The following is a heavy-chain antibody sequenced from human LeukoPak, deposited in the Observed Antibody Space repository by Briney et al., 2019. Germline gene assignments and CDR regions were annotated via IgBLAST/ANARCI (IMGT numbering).Heavy chain of an antibody. CDR1: GYTFTSYY. D-gene: IGHD5-18*01. V-gene: IGHV1-46*01. CDR2: INPSGGST. J-gene: IGHJ4*02. CDR3: ARYSSTFYFDS. Sequence: ASVKVSCKASGYTFTSYYMHWVRQAPGQELEWMGIINPSGGSTNYAQKFQGRVTMTRDTSTSTVYMELSSLRSEDTAVYYCARYSSTFYFDSWGQGNLVTVSS.